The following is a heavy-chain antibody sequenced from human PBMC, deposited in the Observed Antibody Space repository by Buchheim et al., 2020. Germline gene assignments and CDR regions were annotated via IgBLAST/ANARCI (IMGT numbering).Heavy chain of an antibody. D-gene: IGHD3-9*01. CDR3: ARVPIFGNHYGMDV. CDR1: GFTFSSYA. Sequence: QVQLVESGGGVVQPGRSLRLSCAASGFTFSSYAMHWVRQAPGKGLECVTVISYDGSNKYYAVSVKGRFTISRDNSKHTLYLQMNSLRAEDTAVYYCARVPIFGNHYGMDVWGQGTT. V-gene: IGHV3-30-3*01. CDR2: ISYDGSNK. J-gene: IGHJ6*02.